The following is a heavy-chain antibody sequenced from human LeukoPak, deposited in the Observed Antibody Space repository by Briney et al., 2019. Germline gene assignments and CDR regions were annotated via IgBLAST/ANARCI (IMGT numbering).Heavy chain of an antibody. CDR3: AREEIAVTARSLDY. CDR1: GGSINSYY. D-gene: IGHD6-19*01. CDR2: IYTSGST. J-gene: IGHJ4*02. Sequence: SETLSLTCTVSGGSINSYYWSWIRQPAGKGLEWIGRIYTSGSTNYNPSLKSRVTMSVDTSKNQFSLNLSSVTAADTAVYYCAREEIAVTARSLDYWGQGTLVTVSS. V-gene: IGHV4-4*07.